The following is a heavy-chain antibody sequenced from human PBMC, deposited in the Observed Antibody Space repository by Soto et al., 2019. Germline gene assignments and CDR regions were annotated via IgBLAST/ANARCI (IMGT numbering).Heavy chain of an antibody. Sequence: EVQLVESGGGLVQPGGSLRLSCAASGFTFSSYSMNWVRQAPGKGLEWVSYISSSSSTIYYADSVKGRFTISRDNAKNSLYLHKNSLGDEDRGVYYCAREEIAVAGRVFDYWGQGTLVTVSS. CDR2: ISSSSSTI. D-gene: IGHD6-19*01. CDR1: GFTFSSYS. V-gene: IGHV3-48*02. J-gene: IGHJ4*02. CDR3: AREEIAVAGRVFDY.